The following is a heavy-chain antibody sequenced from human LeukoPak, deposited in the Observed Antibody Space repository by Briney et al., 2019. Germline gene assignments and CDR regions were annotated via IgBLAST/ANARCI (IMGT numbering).Heavy chain of an antibody. CDR3: ARRSGRNYYGMDV. Sequence: SETLSLTCTVSGGSISSSSYYWGWIRQPPGKGLEWIGSIYYSGSTYYNPSLKSRVTISVDTSKNQFSLKLSSVTAADTAVYYCARRSGRNYYGMDVWGQGTTVTVSS. D-gene: IGHD2-15*01. J-gene: IGHJ6*02. CDR1: GGSISSSSYY. CDR2: IYYSGST. V-gene: IGHV4-39*01.